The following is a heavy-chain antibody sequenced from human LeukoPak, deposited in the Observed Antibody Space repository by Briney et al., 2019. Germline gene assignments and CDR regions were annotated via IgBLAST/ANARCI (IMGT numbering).Heavy chain of an antibody. D-gene: IGHD3-10*01. Sequence: GGSLRLSCAASGFTFSSYAMGWVRQAPGKGLQWVSVIGDSGGGTYYTDSVRGRFIISRDNSKNTLYLQLNSLRAEDTAVYYCAKELGSGSYYTAFDYWCQGTLVTVSS. CDR3: AKELGSGSYYTAFDY. V-gene: IGHV3-23*01. J-gene: IGHJ4*02. CDR1: GFTFSSYA. CDR2: IGDSGGGT.